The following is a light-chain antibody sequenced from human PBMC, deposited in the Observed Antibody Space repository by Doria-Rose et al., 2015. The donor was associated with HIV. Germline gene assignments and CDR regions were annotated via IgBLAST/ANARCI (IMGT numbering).Light chain of an antibody. J-gene: IGKJ1*01. CDR1: QSFSSTC. V-gene: IGKV3-20*01. CDR2: DGS. CDR3: LQYGTSWT. Sequence: TQSPGTLSLSPGERATLSCRASQSFSSTCLARYQQKPGQAPSLLIYDGSTRATGIPDRFSASGSGTDFTLTINRLEPEDFAPYYCLQYGTSWTFGQGTKVEI.